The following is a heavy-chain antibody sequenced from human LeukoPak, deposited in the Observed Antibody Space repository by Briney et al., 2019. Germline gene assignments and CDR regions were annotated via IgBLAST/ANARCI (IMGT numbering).Heavy chain of an antibody. CDR2: IYHSGST. J-gene: IGHJ4*02. CDR3: ARDRGYYDSSGYSVNFDY. CDR1: GGSISSSNW. V-gene: IGHV4-4*02. D-gene: IGHD3-22*01. Sequence: SETLSLTCAVSGGSISSSNWWSCVRRPPGKGLEWIGEIYHSGSTNYNPSLKSRVTISVDKSKNQFSLKLSSVTAADTAVYYCARDRGYYDSSGYSVNFDYWGQGTLVTVSS.